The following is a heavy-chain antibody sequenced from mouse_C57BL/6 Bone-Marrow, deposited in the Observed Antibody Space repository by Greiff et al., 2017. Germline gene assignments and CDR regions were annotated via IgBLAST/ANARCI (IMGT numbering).Heavy chain of an antibody. V-gene: IGHV1-64*01. D-gene: IGHD2-4*01. CDR2: IHPNSGST. Sequence: QVQLQQPGAELVKPGASVKLSCKASGYTFTSYWMHWVKQRPGQGLEWIGMIHPNSGSTNYNEKFKSKATLTVDKSSSTAYMQLSSLTSEDSAVYYCAGGLRDYYAMDYWGQGTSFTVSS. J-gene: IGHJ4*01. CDR3: AGGLRDYYAMDY. CDR1: GYTFTSYW.